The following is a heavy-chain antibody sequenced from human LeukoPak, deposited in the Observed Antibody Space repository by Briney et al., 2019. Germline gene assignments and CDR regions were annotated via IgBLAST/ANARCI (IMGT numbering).Heavy chain of an antibody. CDR2: IYYSGST. Sequence: SETLSLTCTVSGGSISSYYWSWIRQPPGKGLEWIGYIYYSGSTNYNPSLKSRVTISVDTSKNQFSLKLNSVTAADTAVYYCTRGGSADPFEHWGQGTLVTVSS. CDR3: TRGGSADPFEH. D-gene: IGHD1-26*01. CDR1: GGSISSYY. J-gene: IGHJ4*02. V-gene: IGHV4-59*08.